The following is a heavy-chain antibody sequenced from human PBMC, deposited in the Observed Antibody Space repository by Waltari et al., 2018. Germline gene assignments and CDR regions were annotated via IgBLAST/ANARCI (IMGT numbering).Heavy chain of an antibody. CDR1: GFTFTNAR. CDR2: IKSRVEGQTI. V-gene: IGHV3-15*01. CDR3: SAYDTYDYDLGNSLHI. J-gene: IGHJ3*02. Sequence: EVQLVESGGGLVKPGGSLRLSCTASGFTFTNARMSWVRQAPGKGLEWVGHIKSRVEGQTIEYAAPVKGRFTISRDDSKDALYLQMNSLKIEDTAVYFCSAYDTYDYDLGNSLHIWGQGTMVTVS. D-gene: IGHD3-10*01.